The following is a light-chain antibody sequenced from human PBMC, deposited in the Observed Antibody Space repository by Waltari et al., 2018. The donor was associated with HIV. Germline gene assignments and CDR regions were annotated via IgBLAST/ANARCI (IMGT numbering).Light chain of an antibody. CDR3: QQSYSTSTWT. V-gene: IGKV1-39*01. Sequence: DIQMTQSPSSLSASVGDRVTITCRASQSISNYLNWYQQKPGKAPKVLISVASSLQSGVPSRFSGSGSGTDVTLTISSLQPEDFATYYCQQSYSTSTWTFGQGTKVEIK. CDR2: VAS. CDR1: QSISNY. J-gene: IGKJ1*01.